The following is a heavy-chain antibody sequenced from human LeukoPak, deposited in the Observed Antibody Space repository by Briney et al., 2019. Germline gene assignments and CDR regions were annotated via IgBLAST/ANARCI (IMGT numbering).Heavy chain of an antibody. CDR1: GGSISSYY. CDR2: IYYSGST. Sequence: PSETLSLTCTVSGGSISSYYWSWIRQPPGKGLEWIGYIYYSGSTNYNPSLKSRVTISVDTSKNQFSLKLSSVTAADTAVYYCARAEEGDGYNLDAFDIWGQGTMVTVSS. D-gene: IGHD5-24*01. J-gene: IGHJ3*02. CDR3: ARAEEGDGYNLDAFDI. V-gene: IGHV4-59*01.